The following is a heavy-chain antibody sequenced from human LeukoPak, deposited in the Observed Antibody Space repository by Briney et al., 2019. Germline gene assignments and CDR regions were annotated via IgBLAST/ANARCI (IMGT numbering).Heavy chain of an antibody. Sequence: GESLKISCKGSGYSFSNYWIGSVRQVPGKGLEWMGIVYPADSDTRYSPSFQGQVTISADKSISTAYLQWSSLKASDTAMYYCVRPRGYCSGGSCYVEYYFDYWGQGTLVTVSS. J-gene: IGHJ4*02. CDR2: VYPADSDT. V-gene: IGHV5-51*01. D-gene: IGHD2-15*01. CDR3: VRPRGYCSGGSCYVEYYFDY. CDR1: GYSFSNYW.